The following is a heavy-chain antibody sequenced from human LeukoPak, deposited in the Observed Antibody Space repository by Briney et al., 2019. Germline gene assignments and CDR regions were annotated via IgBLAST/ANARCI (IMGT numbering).Heavy chain of an antibody. V-gene: IGHV3-23*01. CDR1: GFTFSTSA. CDR2: ISGSAGST. J-gene: IGHJ4*02. Sequence: GGSLRLSCAASGFTFSTSAMSWVRQAPGKGLEWVSAISGSAGSTYYADSVKGRFTISRDNSKNTLYLQMNSLRAEDTAVYYCAGRPGSSSLTHFDYWGQGTLVTVSS. CDR3: AGRPGSSSLTHFDY. D-gene: IGHD6-13*01.